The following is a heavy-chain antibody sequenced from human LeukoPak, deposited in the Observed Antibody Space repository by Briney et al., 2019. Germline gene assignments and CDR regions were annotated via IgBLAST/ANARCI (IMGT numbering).Heavy chain of an antibody. CDR3: ARALRGYSGYDAFDY. V-gene: IGHV3-33*01. CDR1: GFTFSSYG. J-gene: IGHJ4*02. D-gene: IGHD5-12*01. CDR2: IWYDGSNK. Sequence: GRSLRLSCAASGFTFSSYGMHWVRQAPGKGLEWVAVIWYDGSNKYYADSVKGRFTISRDNSKNTLYLQMNSLRVEDTAVYYCARALRGYSGYDAFDYWGQGTLVTVSS.